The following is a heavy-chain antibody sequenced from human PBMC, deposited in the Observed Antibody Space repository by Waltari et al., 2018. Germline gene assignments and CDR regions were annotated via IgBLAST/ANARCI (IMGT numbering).Heavy chain of an antibody. CDR1: GYSINSGYY. D-gene: IGHD2-8*02. V-gene: IGHV4-38-2*01. CDR2: IYHAGDT. Sequence: QVQLQESGPGLVKPSETLSLTCDVSGYSINSGYYWGWIRQSPGKGLEWIATIYHAGDTFYNPSLKSRVTISMDTSKNQFSLKLNSVTAADTAVYFCSRQVLGYSTSAACRRLESWGQGTLVTVSS. CDR3: SRQVLGYSTSAACRRLES. J-gene: IGHJ4*02.